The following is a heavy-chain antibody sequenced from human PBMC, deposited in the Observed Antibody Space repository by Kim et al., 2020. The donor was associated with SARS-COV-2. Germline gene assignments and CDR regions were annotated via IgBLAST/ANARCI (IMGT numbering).Heavy chain of an antibody. CDR1: GFTFSSYG. D-gene: IGHD3-10*01. CDR2: ISYDGSNK. J-gene: IGHJ6*02. Sequence: GGSPRLSCAASGFTFSSYGMHWVRQAPGKGLEWVAVISYDGSNKYYADSVKGRFTISRDNSKNTLYLQMNSLRAEDTAVYYCAKDGSEMATVYFWIYYYYGMDVWGQGTTVTVSS. CDR3: AKDGSEMATVYFWIYYYYGMDV. V-gene: IGHV3-30*18.